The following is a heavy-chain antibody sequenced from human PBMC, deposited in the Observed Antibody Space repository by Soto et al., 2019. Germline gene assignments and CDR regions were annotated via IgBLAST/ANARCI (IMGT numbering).Heavy chain of an antibody. CDR1: GGSISSNIYH. CDR2: IYYSGST. CDR3: ARQPAKTDSNYAPFDY. V-gene: IGHV4-31*03. Sequence: PSETLSLTCSVSGGSISSNIYHWGWIRQPPGKGLEWIGYIYYSGSTYYNPSLKSRVTISVDTSKNQFSLKLSSVTAADTAVYYCARQPAKTDSNYAPFDYWGQGTLVTVSS. D-gene: IGHD4-4*01. J-gene: IGHJ4*02.